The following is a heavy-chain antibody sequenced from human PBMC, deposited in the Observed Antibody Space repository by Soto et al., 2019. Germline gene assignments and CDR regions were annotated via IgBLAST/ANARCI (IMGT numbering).Heavy chain of an antibody. CDR3: GRCTSTSCHLGSDY. CDR1: GFTFSSYA. D-gene: IGHD2-2*01. V-gene: IGHV3-30-3*01. Sequence: QPGGSLRLSCAASGFTFSSYAMNWVRQAPGKGLEWVALIPYDGSNKYYADSVRGRFTISRDSSTNTLFLQMNSLRAADTAVYYCGRCTSTSCHLGSDYWGQGTLVTVSS. J-gene: IGHJ4*02. CDR2: IPYDGSNK.